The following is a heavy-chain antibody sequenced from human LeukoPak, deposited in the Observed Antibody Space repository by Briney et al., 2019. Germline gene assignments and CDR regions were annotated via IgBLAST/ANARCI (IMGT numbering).Heavy chain of an antibody. CDR1: GGSISRGCYY. J-gene: IGHJ4*02. CDR2: VYYTGSA. D-gene: IGHD3-10*01. CDR3: ARVYSGTYPFDC. V-gene: IGHV4-31*02. Sequence: TLSLTCTVSGGSISRGCYYWTRLRPHPGKGLELIGSVYYTGSASYNPSLTSRVTISVDTSKSQFSLELSSVTAADTAVYYCARVYSGTYPFDCWGQGTLVTV.